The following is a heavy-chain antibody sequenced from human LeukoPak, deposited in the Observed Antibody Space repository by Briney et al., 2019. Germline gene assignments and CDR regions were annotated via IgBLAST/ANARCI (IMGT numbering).Heavy chain of an antibody. CDR3: ARASIAVASDAFDI. J-gene: IGHJ3*02. V-gene: IGHV3-21*01. CDR1: GFTFSSYS. D-gene: IGHD6-19*01. CDR2: ISSSSSYI. Sequence: GGSLRLSCAASGFTFSSYSMNWVRQAPGKGLEWVSSISSSSSYIYYADSVKGRFTISRDNAKNSLYLQMNSLRAEDTAVYYCARASIAVASDAFDIXXXXTXVTVSS.